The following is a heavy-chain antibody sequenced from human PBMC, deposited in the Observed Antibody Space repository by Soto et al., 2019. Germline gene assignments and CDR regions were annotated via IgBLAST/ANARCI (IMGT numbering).Heavy chain of an antibody. CDR3: AKDLRGPEAGTWYFDL. J-gene: IGHJ2*01. V-gene: IGHV3-23*04. CDR1: GFTFSNYA. Sequence: EVQLVESGGGLVQPGGSLRLSCAASGFTFSNYAMGWVRQAPGKGLEWVSAITANGGREQYADSVEGRFTISRDNSQNTLYMQMNSLRADDTAVYYCAKDLRGPEAGTWYFDLWGRGTLVTVSS. CDR2: ITANGGRE. D-gene: IGHD6-13*01.